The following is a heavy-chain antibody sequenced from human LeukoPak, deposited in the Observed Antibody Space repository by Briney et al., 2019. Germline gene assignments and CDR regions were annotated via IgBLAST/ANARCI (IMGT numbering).Heavy chain of an antibody. D-gene: IGHD6-19*01. Sequence: SETLSLTCTVSGGSISSGSYYWSWIRQPTGKGLEWIGRIYTSGSTNYNPSLKSRATISVDTSKNQFSLKLSSVTAADTAVYYCARSGWGTFDYWGQGTLVTVSS. CDR3: ARSGWGTFDY. J-gene: IGHJ4*02. V-gene: IGHV4-61*02. CDR1: GGSISSGSYY. CDR2: IYTSGST.